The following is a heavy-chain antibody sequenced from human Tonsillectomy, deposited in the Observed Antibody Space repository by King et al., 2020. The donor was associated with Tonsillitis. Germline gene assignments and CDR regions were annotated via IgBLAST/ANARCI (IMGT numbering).Heavy chain of an antibody. D-gene: IGHD3-10*01. J-gene: IGHJ6*02. V-gene: IGHV1-69*04. CDR3: AGDYARGDYYYFLGD. Sequence: QLVQPGAETRRLGSSVQVSCRAAGGTFISFCSIWVRQAPGQGLDWIGMFTPVFYRQHIAHQFQGRVTITVDKFTGTAYIELSSLRSDDTAVYYCAGDYARGDYYYFLGDWGEGTTVTVSS. CDR1: GGTFISFC. CDR2: FTPVFYRQ.